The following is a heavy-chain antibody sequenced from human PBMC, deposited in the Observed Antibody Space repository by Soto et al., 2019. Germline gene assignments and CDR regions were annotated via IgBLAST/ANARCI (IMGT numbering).Heavy chain of an antibody. CDR2: INHSGST. D-gene: IGHD3-3*01. CDR3: ARCNVDFWSGYYRGNYYYYMEV. V-gene: IGHV4-34*01. Sequence: SETLSLTCAVYGGSFSGYYWSWIRQPPGKGLEWIGEINHSGSTNYNPSLKSRVTISVDTSKNQFSLKLSSVTAADTAVYYCARCNVDFWSGYYRGNYYYYMEVWGKGTTVTVSS. CDR1: GGSFSGYY. J-gene: IGHJ6*03.